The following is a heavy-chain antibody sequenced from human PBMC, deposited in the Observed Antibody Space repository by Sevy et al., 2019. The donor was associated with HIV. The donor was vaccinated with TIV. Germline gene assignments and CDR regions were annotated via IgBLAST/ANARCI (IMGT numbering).Heavy chain of an antibody. D-gene: IGHD3-3*01. CDR2: ISAYNGNT. CDR3: AFTKGVFGVVMTSFFFDY. V-gene: IGHV1-18*01. J-gene: IGHJ4*02. CDR1: GYSFTSYG. Sequence: ASVKVSCQASGYSFTSYGITWVRQAPGQGLEWMGRISAYNGNTNYAREFQGRLTMTTDTSTSTVYMDLRSLRSDDTAVYYCAFTKGVFGVVMTSFFFDYWGQGTPVTVSS.